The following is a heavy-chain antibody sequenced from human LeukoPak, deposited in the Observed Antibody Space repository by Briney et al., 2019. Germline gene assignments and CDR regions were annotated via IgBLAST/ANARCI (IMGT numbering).Heavy chain of an antibody. CDR3: ARVPIAAAH. Sequence: GGSLRLSCAASGFTFSSYGMHWVRQAPGKGLEWVAVISYDGSNKYYADSVKGRFTISRDNSKNTLYLQMNSLRAEDTAVYYCARVPIAAAHWGQGTLVTVSS. J-gene: IGHJ4*02. V-gene: IGHV3-30*03. CDR1: GFTFSSYG. CDR2: ISYDGSNK. D-gene: IGHD6-13*01.